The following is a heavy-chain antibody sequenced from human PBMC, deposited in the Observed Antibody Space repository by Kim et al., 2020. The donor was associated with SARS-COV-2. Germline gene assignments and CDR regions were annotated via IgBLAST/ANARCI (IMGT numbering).Heavy chain of an antibody. CDR3: ARKVVRYSSSPVYGMDV. CDR1: GGTFSSYA. Sequence: SVKVSCKASGGTFSSYAISWVRQAPGQGLEWMGGIIPIFGTANYAQKFQGRVTITADESTSTAYMELSSLRSEDTAVYYCARKVVRYSSSPVYGMDVLGQGTTVTVSS. V-gene: IGHV1-69*13. D-gene: IGHD6-6*01. J-gene: IGHJ6*02. CDR2: IIPIFGTA.